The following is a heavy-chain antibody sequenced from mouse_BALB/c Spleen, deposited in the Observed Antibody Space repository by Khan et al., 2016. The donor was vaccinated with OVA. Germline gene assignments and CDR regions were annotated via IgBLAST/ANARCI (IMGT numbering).Heavy chain of an antibody. Sequence: VQLQESGPGLVAPSQSLSITCTVSGFSLTSYGVHLVRQPPGKGLEWLGVIWTGGSTNYNSALMSRLSISKDNSKSQVFLKMNSLQTDDTAMYYCARYYGNYGWYFDVWGAGTTVTVSS. CDR1: GFSLTSYG. D-gene: IGHD2-1*01. CDR3: ARYYGNYGWYFDV. V-gene: IGHV2-9*02. CDR2: IWTGGST. J-gene: IGHJ1*01.